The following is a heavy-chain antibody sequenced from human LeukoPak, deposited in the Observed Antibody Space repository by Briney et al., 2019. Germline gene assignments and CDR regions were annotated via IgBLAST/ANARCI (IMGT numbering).Heavy chain of an antibody. Sequence: QAGGSLRLSCAASGFTFSSYAMSWVRQAPGKGLEWVSAISGSGGSTYYADSVRGRFTISRDNSKSTLWLQMNSLRAEDTAVYYCAKGVKGGGNSDCGFDIWGQGTLVTVSS. D-gene: IGHD4-23*01. CDR3: AKGVKGGGNSDCGFDI. CDR1: GFTFSSYA. CDR2: ISGSGGST. J-gene: IGHJ3*02. V-gene: IGHV3-23*01.